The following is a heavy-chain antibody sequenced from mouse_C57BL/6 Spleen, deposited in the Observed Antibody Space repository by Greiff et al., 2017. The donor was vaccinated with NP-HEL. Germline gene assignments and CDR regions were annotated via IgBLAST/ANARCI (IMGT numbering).Heavy chain of an antibody. CDR2: IRLKSDNYAT. Sequence: EVQGVESGGGLVQPGGSMKLSCVASGFTFSNYWMNWVRQSPEKGLEWVAQIRLKSDNYATHYAESVKGRFTISRDDSKSSVYLQMNNLRAEDTGIYYCTSTTVAYFDYWGQGTTLTVSS. CDR3: TSTTVAYFDY. CDR1: GFTFSNYW. V-gene: IGHV6-3*01. J-gene: IGHJ2*01. D-gene: IGHD1-1*01.